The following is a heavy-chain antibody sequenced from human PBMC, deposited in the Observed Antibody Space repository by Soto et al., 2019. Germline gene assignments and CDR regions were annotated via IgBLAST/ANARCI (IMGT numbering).Heavy chain of an antibody. CDR2: ISSNGGST. D-gene: IGHD4-4*01. Sequence: GGSLRLSCAASGFTFSSYAMHWVRQAPGKGLEYVSAISSNGGSTYYANSVKGRFTISRDNSKNTLYLQMGSLRAEDTAVYYCARDPRNLGLDPWGLGTLVTVSS. CDR1: GFTFSSYA. J-gene: IGHJ5*02. V-gene: IGHV3-64*01. CDR3: ARDPRNLGLDP.